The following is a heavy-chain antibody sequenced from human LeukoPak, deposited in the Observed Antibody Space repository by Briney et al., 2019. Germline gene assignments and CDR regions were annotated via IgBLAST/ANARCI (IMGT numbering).Heavy chain of an antibody. J-gene: IGHJ6*03. CDR3: ARDSSSSWYYYYMDV. Sequence: QPGGSLRLSCAASGFTFSSYWMHWVRQAPGKGLVWVSRINTDGSSTSYADSVKGRFTISRDNAKNTLYLQMNSLRAEDTAVYYCARDSSSSWYYYYMDVWGKGTTVTVSS. D-gene: IGHD6-13*01. CDR2: INTDGSST. V-gene: IGHV3-74*01. CDR1: GFTFSSYW.